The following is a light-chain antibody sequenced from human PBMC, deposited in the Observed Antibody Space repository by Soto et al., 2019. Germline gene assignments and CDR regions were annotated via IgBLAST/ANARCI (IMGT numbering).Light chain of an antibody. CDR2: AAS. V-gene: IGKV1-39*01. CDR1: QSISSY. CDR3: QQRSNWPPWT. Sequence: DIQMTQSPSSLSASVGDRVTITCRSSQSISSYLNWYQQKPGKAPKLLIYAASSLQSGVPSRFSGSGSGTDFSLTINSLQSEDFAVYYCQQRSNWPPWTFGQGTKVDI. J-gene: IGKJ1*01.